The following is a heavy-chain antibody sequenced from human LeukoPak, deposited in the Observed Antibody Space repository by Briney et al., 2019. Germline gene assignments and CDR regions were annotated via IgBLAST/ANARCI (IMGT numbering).Heavy chain of an antibody. Sequence: SETLSLTCTVSGGSISSRSYYWGWIRQPPGKGLECIGNVDYTGSTYYNPSLNSRVTISVDTSKNQFSLKLSSVTAADTAMYYCAREGSGWYSSYYYYMDVWGKGTTVTVSS. CDR2: VDYTGST. J-gene: IGHJ6*03. D-gene: IGHD6-19*01. V-gene: IGHV4-39*07. CDR3: AREGSGWYSSYYYYMDV. CDR1: GGSISSRSYY.